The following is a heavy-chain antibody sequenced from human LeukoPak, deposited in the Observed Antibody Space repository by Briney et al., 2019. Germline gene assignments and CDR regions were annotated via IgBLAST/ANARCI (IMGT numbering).Heavy chain of an antibody. CDR3: ARDTSYSAIDY. J-gene: IGHJ4*02. CDR1: GYSISSGYY. Sequence: SETLSLTCTVSGYSISSGYYWAWIRQPPGKGLQWIGNIYHSGNTYYNPSLKSRVTISVDTSKNQFSLKLSSVTAADTAVYYCARDTSYSAIDYWGQGTLVTVSS. D-gene: IGHD2-21*01. V-gene: IGHV4-38-2*02. CDR2: IYHSGNT.